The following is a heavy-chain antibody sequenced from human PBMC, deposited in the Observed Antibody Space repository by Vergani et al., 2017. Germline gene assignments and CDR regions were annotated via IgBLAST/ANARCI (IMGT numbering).Heavy chain of an antibody. CDR1: GGTFSSYT. CDR2: IIPILGIA. J-gene: IGHJ6*02. V-gene: IGHV1-69*02. Sequence: QVQLVQSGAEVKKPGSSVKVSCKASGGTFSSYTTSWVRQAPGQGLEWMGRIIPILGIANYAQKFQGRVTINADKSTSTAYMELSSLRSEDPAVYYCATSPVGRVIGYYYGMDVWGQGTTVTVSS. CDR3: ATSPVGRVIGYYYGMDV. D-gene: IGHD3-16*01.